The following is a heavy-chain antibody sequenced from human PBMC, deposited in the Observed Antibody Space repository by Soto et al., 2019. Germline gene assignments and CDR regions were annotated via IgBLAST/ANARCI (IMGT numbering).Heavy chain of an antibody. CDR3: TKDQDRGGDNYPPVDS. Sequence: EVHLLESGVGLVQPGGSLRLSCAASGLIFSDYAMSWVRQAPGQGLEWVSSISGSGDATYYADSVKGRFTISRDNYSTPLHLQMSSLRAEDTAVYYCTKDQDRGGDNYPPVDSRGQGPLATVSS. J-gene: IGHJ4*02. CDR2: ISGSGDAT. V-gene: IGHV3-23*01. D-gene: IGHD4-17*01. CDR1: GLIFSDYA.